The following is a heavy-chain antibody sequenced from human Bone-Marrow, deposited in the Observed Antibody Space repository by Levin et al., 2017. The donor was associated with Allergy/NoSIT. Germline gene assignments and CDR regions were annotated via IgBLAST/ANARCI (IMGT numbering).Heavy chain of an antibody. V-gene: IGHV3-33*01. CDR3: AREARDVYSGYVPFDY. Sequence: PGGSLRLSCAASGFTFRNYGMHWVRQAPGKGLEWVAVIWYDGNDKYYADSVKGRFIISRDNSKTTLYLQMNRLRAEETAMYYCAREARDVYSGYVPFDYWGQGTLVTVSS. CDR2: IWYDGNDK. J-gene: IGHJ4*02. CDR1: GFTFRNYG. D-gene: IGHD5-12*01.